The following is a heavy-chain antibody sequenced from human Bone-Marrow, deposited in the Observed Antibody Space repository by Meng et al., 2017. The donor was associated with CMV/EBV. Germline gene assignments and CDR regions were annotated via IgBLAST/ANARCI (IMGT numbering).Heavy chain of an antibody. CDR2: INPNSGGT. V-gene: IGHV1-2*02. CDR1: GYTFTGYY. CDR3: AREEGVSSSSADPFDY. Sequence: ASVKVFCKASGYTFTGYYMHWVRQAPGQGLEWMGWINPNSGGTNYAQKFQGRVTMTRDTSISTAYMELSRLRSDDTAVYYCAREEGVSSSSADPFDYWGQGTLVTVSS. D-gene: IGHD6-6*01. J-gene: IGHJ4*02.